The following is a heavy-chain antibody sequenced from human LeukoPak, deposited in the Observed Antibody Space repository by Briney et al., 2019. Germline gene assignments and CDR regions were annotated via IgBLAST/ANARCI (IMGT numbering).Heavy chain of an antibody. CDR1: GGTLSNYP. J-gene: IGHJ5*02. CDR3: ARGPEIEVAGTTFGEYKWFHP. D-gene: IGHD6-19*01. Sequence: SVKASCKTSGGTLSNYPISWVRQAPGQGLEWMGGIMPIFGTAHYAEKFQASVTITADESTNTVFMELRSLKSEDTAVYYCARGPEIEVAGTTFGEYKWFHPWGQGTLLTVSS. V-gene: IGHV1-69*01. CDR2: IMPIFGTA.